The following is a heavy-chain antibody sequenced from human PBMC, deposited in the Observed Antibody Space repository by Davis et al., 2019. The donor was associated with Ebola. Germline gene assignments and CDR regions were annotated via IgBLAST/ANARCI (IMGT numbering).Heavy chain of an antibody. CDR1: GFTFRNYG. D-gene: IGHD6-13*01. CDR2: IWYDGSLE. CDR3: ARCTGYSSSWLDY. Sequence: GESLKISCAASGFTFRNYGMHWVRQAPGKGLEWVTVIWYDGSLEYYADSVKGRFTISRDNSKNTLYLQMNSLRAEDTAVYYCARCTGYSSSWLDYWGQGTLVTVSS. V-gene: IGHV3-33*01. J-gene: IGHJ4*02.